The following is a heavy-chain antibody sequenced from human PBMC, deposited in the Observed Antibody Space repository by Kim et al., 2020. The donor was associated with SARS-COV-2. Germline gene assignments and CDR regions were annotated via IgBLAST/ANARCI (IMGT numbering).Heavy chain of an antibody. CDR3: ARLSRAGSAYFDY. J-gene: IGHJ4*02. V-gene: IGHV4-59*08. Sequence: YNPSLRSRASISLDTSKNQFSLKLSSVTAADTATYYCARLSRAGSAYFDYWGQGTLVTVSS. D-gene: IGHD6-25*01.